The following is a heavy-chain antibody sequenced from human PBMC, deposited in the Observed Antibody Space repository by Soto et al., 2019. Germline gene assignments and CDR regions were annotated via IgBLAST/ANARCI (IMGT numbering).Heavy chain of an antibody. CDR3: AKRPPGCIGGSGYRRPDPFNY. V-gene: IGHV3-23*01. CDR2: ISGIGGST. CDR1: GFTFSRYA. Sequence: EVQLLESGGGLVQLGGCLRLSCAASGFTFSRYAMSWVRQAPGKGLEWVSAISGIGGSTYYEDAVKGRFTISRDNTKNTLYLQMNSRTAEDTAVYYCAKRPPGCIGGSGYRRPDPFNYWGQGTLVTVSS. J-gene: IGHJ4*02. D-gene: IGHD2-15*01.